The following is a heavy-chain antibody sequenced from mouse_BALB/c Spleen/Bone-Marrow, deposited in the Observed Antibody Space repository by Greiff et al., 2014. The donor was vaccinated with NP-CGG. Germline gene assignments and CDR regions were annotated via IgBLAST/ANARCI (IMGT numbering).Heavy chain of an antibody. CDR2: IDPANGNT. CDR3: AIYYYGSSRFAY. CDR1: GFNIKDTY. V-gene: IGHV14-3*02. J-gene: IGHJ3*01. D-gene: IGHD1-1*01. Sequence: VQLQQSGAELVKPGASVKLSCTASGFNIKDTYMHWVKQRPEQGLEWIGRIDPANGNTKYDPKFQGKATITADTSSNTAYLQLSSLTSEDTAVYYCAIYYYGSSRFAYWGQGTLVTVSA.